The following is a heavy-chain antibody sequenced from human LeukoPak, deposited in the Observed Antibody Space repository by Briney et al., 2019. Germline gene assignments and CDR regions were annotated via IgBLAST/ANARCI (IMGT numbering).Heavy chain of an antibody. J-gene: IGHJ4*02. CDR2: ISSGGGTI. V-gene: IGHV3-48*04. CDR3: ASTGQLNY. CDR1: RFTLSNYN. Sequence: GGSLRLSCATSRFTLSNYNMNWVRQAPGKGLEWISYISSGGGTIHYADSVKGRFTISRDNARNSLYLQMNSLRAEDTAVYYCASTGQLNYWGQGTLVTVSS. D-gene: IGHD6-13*01.